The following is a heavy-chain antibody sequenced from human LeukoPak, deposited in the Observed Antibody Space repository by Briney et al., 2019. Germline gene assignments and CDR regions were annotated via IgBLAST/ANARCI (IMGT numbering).Heavy chain of an antibody. Sequence: PGGSLRLSCAASGFTFSSYTMNWVRQAPGKGLEWVSYISSSSSSIYYADSVKGRFTISRDNAKNSLYLQMNSLRAEDTAVYYCARDGYGFDYWGQGPLVTVSS. V-gene: IGHV3-48*01. D-gene: IGHD6-13*01. CDR1: GFTFSSYT. CDR2: ISSSSSSI. CDR3: ARDGYGFDY. J-gene: IGHJ4*02.